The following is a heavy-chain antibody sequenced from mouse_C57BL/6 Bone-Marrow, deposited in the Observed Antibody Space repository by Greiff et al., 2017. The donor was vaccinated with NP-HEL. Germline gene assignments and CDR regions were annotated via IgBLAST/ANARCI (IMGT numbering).Heavy chain of an antibody. CDR1: GFNIKDDY. Sequence: EVKLQESGAELVRPGASVKLSCTASGFNIKDDYMHWVKQRPEQGLEWIGRIDPENGDTEYASKFQGKATITADTSSNTAYLQLSSLTSEDTAVYYCTTTSYEGFAHWGQGTLVTVSA. CDR2: IDPENGDT. D-gene: IGHD2-10*01. CDR3: TTTSYEGFAH. V-gene: IGHV14-4*01. J-gene: IGHJ3*01.